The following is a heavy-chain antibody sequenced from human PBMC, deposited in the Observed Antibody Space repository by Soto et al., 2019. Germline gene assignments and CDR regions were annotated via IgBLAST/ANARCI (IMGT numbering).Heavy chain of an antibody. Sequence: EVQLVESGGGLVKPGGSLRLSCAASGFTFSNAWMSWVRQAPGKGLEWVGRIKSKTDGGTTDYAAPVKGRFTISRDDSKNTLYLQMNSLKTEDTAVYYGTTEDCSGGSCYISVYWGQGTLVTVSS. CDR2: IKSKTDGGTT. J-gene: IGHJ4*02. CDR3: TTEDCSGGSCYISVY. D-gene: IGHD2-15*01. CDR1: GFTFSNAW. V-gene: IGHV3-15*01.